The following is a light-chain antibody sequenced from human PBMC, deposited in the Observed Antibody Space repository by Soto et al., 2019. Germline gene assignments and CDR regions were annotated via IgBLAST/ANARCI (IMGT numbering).Light chain of an antibody. Sequence: DIQMTQPPSTLSGSVGDRVTISCRASQSISSWLAWYQQKPGKAPKLLIYDASTLQSGVPSRFSGSESGTEFTLTISSLQPDDFATYYCQQYDTYSWTFGQGTQVDIK. V-gene: IGKV1-5*01. CDR1: QSISSW. CDR3: QQYDTYSWT. CDR2: DAS. J-gene: IGKJ1*01.